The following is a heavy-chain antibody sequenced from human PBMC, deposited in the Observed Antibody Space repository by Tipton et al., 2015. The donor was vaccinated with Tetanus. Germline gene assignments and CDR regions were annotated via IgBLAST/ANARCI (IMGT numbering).Heavy chain of an antibody. CDR1: GGSMSNNY. V-gene: IGHV4-59*01. CDR3: ARRSYRSSSRCFDAFDL. D-gene: IGHD2-2*01. Sequence: LRLTCTVSGGSMSNNYWSWIRQPPGKGLEWTAYIFHSGSTNYSPSLKSRVAISMDTSKNQISLKLSSVTAADTAVYYCARRSYRSSSRCFDAFDLWGQGTMVTVSS. J-gene: IGHJ3*01. CDR2: IFHSGST.